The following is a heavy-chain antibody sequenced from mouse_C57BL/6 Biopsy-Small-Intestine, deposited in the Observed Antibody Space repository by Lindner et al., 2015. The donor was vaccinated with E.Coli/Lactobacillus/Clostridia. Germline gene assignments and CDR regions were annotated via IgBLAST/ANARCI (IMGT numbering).Heavy chain of an antibody. CDR2: ISPYNGNT. CDR1: GYTFTSNG. J-gene: IGHJ4*01. Sequence: SVKVSCKASGYTFTSNGISWVRQAPGQGLDGMGWISPYNGNTDYAQKFQGRVTMTTDTSTSTAYMELRSLRSDDTAIYYCARGPAPRIVVIPAALDPWGQGTLVTVSS. CDR3: ARGPAPRIVVIPAALDP. D-gene: IGHD1-2*01. V-gene: IGHV1-4*01.